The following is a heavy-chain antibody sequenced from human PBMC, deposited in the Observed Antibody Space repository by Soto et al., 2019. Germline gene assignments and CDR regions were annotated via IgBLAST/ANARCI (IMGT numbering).Heavy chain of an antibody. J-gene: IGHJ4*02. Sequence: EVQLVESGGGLVQPGRSLRLSCAGAGFTFDDYAMHWVRQAPGKGLEWVSGISWHSGDIGYADSVKGRVTISRANARNTRSLQMNPMRADGTALYLCVRGTGRARAAPFDHWGQGTLVTVSS. CDR3: VRGTGRARAAPFDH. CDR2: ISWHSGDI. V-gene: IGHV3-9*01. D-gene: IGHD2-15*01. CDR1: GFTFDDYA.